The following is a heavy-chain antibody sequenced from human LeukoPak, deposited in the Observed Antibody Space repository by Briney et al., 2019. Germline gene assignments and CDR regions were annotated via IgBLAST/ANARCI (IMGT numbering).Heavy chain of an antibody. D-gene: IGHD5-18*01. CDR2: IYDSGRT. Sequence: SETLSLTCSVSGGSISSYYWNWIRQTPGKGLEWIGYIYDSGRTNYNPSLKSRVTISVDTSKNQFSLTLSSVTTADTAVYYCARGQKYRNGYTVTELGTGYFAYWGQGTLVTVSS. CDR3: ARGQKYRNGYTVTELGTGYFAY. CDR1: GGSISSYY. J-gene: IGHJ4*02. V-gene: IGHV4-59*01.